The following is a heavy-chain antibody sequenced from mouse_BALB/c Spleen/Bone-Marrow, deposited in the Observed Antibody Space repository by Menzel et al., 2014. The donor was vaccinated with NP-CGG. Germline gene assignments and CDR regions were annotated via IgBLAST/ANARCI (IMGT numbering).Heavy chain of an antibody. D-gene: IGHD2-3*01. CDR2: IYYSGTI. CDR3: ARYDGYYFDY. V-gene: IGHV3-5*02. CDR1: GISITTGNYR. J-gene: IGHJ2*01. Sequence: EVKLVEPGPGLVKPSQTVSLTCTVTGISITTGNYRWSWIRQFPGNKLEWIGYIYYSGTITYNPSLTSRTTITRDTSKNQFFLEMNSLTAEDTATYYCARYDGYYFDYWGQGTTLTVSS.